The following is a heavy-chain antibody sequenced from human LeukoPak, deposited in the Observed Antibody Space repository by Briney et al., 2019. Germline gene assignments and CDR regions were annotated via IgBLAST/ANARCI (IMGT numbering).Heavy chain of an antibody. D-gene: IGHD1-26*01. CDR2: ISGSGGST. CDR1: GFTFSSYA. J-gene: IGHJ4*02. CDR3: AKGTYSGSYYFDY. V-gene: IGHV3-23*01. Sequence: EGSLRLSCAASGFTFSSYAMSWVRQAPGKGLEWVSAISGSGGSTYYADSVKGRFTISRDNSKNTLYLQMNSLRAEDTAVYYCAKGTYSGSYYFDYWGQGTLVTVSS.